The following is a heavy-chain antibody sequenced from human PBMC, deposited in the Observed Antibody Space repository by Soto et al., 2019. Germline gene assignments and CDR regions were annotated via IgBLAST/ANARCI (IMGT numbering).Heavy chain of an antibody. J-gene: IGHJ5*02. V-gene: IGHV4-4*07. CDR3: ARGQRFSDWFDP. Sequence: SEALSLTCTVTGGTISGYYWTWIRQSAGGGLEWIGRIYSSGSTNYNPSLKSRVTISLDTSMNHFSLRLSSVTAADTAVYYCARGQRFSDWFDPWGQGTLVTVSS. CDR1: GGTISGYY. D-gene: IGHD3-3*01. CDR2: IYSSGST.